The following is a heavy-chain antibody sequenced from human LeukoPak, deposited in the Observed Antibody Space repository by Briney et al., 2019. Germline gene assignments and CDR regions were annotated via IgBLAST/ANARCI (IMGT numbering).Heavy chain of an antibody. CDR2: IYTSGST. J-gene: IGHJ4*02. CDR1: GGSISSYY. CDR3: ARLYGSTLYFDY. D-gene: IGHD2-15*01. V-gene: IGHV4-4*07. Sequence: PSETLSLTCTVSGGSISSYYWSWIRQPAGKGLEWIGRIYTSGSTNYNPSLKSRVTMSVDTSKNQFSLKMSSVSAADTALYYCARLYGSTLYFDYWGQGTLVTVSS.